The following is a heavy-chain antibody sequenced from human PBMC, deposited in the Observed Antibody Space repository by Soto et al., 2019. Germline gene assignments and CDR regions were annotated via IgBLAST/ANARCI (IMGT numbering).Heavy chain of an antibody. CDR1: RFTFTTYA. D-gene: IGHD6-19*01. Sequence: VGSLRLSCAASRFTFTTYAMNWVRQAPGKGLEWVALMSSDGTNEHYADSVRGRFTVSRDNSRNTLFLQMNNLRTDDTAVHYCARCGYISGWYCYFDSWGLGTLVTVSS. V-gene: IGHV3-30-3*01. J-gene: IGHJ4*02. CDR3: ARCGYISGWYCYFDS. CDR2: MSSDGTNE.